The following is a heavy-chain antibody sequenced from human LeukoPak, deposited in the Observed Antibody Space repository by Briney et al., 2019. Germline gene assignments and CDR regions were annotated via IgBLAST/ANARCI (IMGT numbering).Heavy chain of an antibody. D-gene: IGHD3-10*02. J-gene: IGHJ6*04. CDR1: GFTFSSYE. Sequence: GGSLRLSCAASGFTFSSYEMNWVRQAPGKGLEWVSSISSSRAYIYNADSVKGRFTISRDNATNSLFLQMNSLRAEDTAVYYCAELGITMIGGVWGKGTTVTISS. V-gene: IGHV3-21*06. CDR2: ISSSRAYI. CDR3: AELGITMIGGV.